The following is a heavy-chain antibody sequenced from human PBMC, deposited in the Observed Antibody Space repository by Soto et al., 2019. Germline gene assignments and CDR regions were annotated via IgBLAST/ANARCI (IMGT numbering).Heavy chain of an antibody. CDR1: RYTFISYG. J-gene: IGHJ3*02. V-gene: IGHV1-18*01. CDR3: ARDVAPYGDPGAFDI. Sequence: GASVKVSCKASRYTFISYGINWVRQAPGQGLEWMGWISAYNGNTNYAQKLQGRVTMTTDASTSTAYMELRSLRSDDTAMYYCARDVAPYGDPGAFDIWGQGTMVTVSS. D-gene: IGHD4-17*01. CDR2: ISAYNGNT.